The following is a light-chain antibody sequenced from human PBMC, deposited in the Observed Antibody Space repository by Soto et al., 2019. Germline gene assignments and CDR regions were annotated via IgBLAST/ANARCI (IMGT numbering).Light chain of an antibody. CDR3: LQDFKYPRT. CDR1: QDIRTE. V-gene: IGKV1-6*01. CDR2: GAF. Sequence: AIQMTQSPSSLSVSVGDRVTITCRASQDIRTELGWYQQKPGKAPRLLIYGAFSLQSGVPSRFSGSGSGTDFTLTISSLQPYDFATYYCLQDFKYPRTFGQGTKVEV. J-gene: IGKJ1*01.